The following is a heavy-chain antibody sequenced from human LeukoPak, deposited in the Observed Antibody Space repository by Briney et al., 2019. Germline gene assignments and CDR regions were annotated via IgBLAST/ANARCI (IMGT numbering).Heavy chain of an antibody. J-gene: IGHJ5*02. CDR1: GYTFTSYY. CDR2: INPSGGST. Sequence: ASVKVSCKASGYTFTSYYMHWVRQAPGQGLEWMGIINPSGGSTSYAQKFQGRVTMTRDMSTSTAYMELSSLRSEDTAVYYCAREIAVAGRFDPWGQGTLVTVSS. V-gene: IGHV1-46*01. D-gene: IGHD6-19*01. CDR3: AREIAVAGRFDP.